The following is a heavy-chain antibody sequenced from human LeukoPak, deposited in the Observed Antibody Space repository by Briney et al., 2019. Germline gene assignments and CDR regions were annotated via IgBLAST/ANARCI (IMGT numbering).Heavy chain of an antibody. CDR3: ARYSVMVRGVISWFDP. D-gene: IGHD3-10*01. CDR1: GGSISSYW. J-gene: IGHJ5*02. Sequence: SETLSLTCTVSGGSISSYWWSWIRQPPGKGLEWIGYMYYSGSTNYNPSLKSRVTISVDTSNNQFSLKLSSVTAADTAVYYCARYSVMVRGVISWFDPWGQGTLVTVSS. CDR2: MYYSGST. V-gene: IGHV4-59*08.